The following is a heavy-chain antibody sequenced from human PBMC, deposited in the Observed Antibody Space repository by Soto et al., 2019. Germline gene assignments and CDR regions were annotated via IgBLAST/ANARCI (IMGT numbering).Heavy chain of an antibody. Sequence: SETLSLTCTVSGGSINSYYWSWIRQPPGKGLEWIGYIYYSGSTDYNPSLNSRVTISADTSKNQFSPKLTSVSAADTAVYYCARHYSADPFDYWGQGALVTVSS. D-gene: IGHD2-21*01. V-gene: IGHV4-59*08. CDR2: IYYSGST. CDR1: GGSINSYY. CDR3: ARHYSADPFDY. J-gene: IGHJ4*02.